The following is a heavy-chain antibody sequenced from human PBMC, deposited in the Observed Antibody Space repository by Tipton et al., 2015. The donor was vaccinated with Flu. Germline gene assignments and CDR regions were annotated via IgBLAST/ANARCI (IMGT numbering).Heavy chain of an antibody. V-gene: IGHV1-18*01. CDR3: AGGWGYGGYSRFDS. D-gene: IGHD5-12*01. Sequence: QMQLVQSGAEVKKPGASVKVSCKASGYRFSSYGISWVRQAPGRGLEWMGWISAYNDNTNYEQSLQGRVTMTTDTSTSTAYMELRSLRSDDTAVYYCAGGWGYGGYSRFDSWGQGTLVTVSS. J-gene: IGHJ4*02. CDR1: GYRFSSYG. CDR2: ISAYNDNT.